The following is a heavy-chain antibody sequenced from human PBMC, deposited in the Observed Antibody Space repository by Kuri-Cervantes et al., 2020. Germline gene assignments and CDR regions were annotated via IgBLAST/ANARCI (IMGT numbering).Heavy chain of an antibody. Sequence: LRLSCTVSGGSISSGGYYWSWIRQHPGKGLEWIGYIYYSGSTYYNPSLKSRVTISVDTSKNQFSLKLSSVTAADTAVYYCAGAGPDYAIEGWGQGTLVTVSS. CDR3: AGAGPDYAIEG. V-gene: IGHV4-31*03. J-gene: IGHJ4*02. D-gene: IGHD4-17*01. CDR1: GGSISSGGYY. CDR2: IYYSGST.